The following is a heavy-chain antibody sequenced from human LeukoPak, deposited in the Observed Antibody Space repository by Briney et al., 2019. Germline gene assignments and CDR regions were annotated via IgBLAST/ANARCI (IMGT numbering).Heavy chain of an antibody. Sequence: GGSLRLSCAASGFTFSSYSMNWVRQAPGKGLEWVSYISGSSSTVYYADSVKGRFTISRDNSKNTLYLQMNSLRAEDTAVYYCATPLRFLEWLLYWWGQGTLVTVSS. CDR1: GFTFSSYS. J-gene: IGHJ4*02. V-gene: IGHV3-48*01. D-gene: IGHD3-3*01. CDR3: ATPLRFLEWLLYW. CDR2: ISGSSSTV.